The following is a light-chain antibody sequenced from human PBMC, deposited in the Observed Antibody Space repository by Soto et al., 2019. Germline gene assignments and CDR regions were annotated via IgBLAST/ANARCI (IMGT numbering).Light chain of an antibody. CDR3: QQLNSYPRT. V-gene: IGKV1-9*01. J-gene: IGKJ1*01. CDR2: AAS. CDR1: QDISSN. Sequence: DIQLTQSPSFLSASVGDRVTITCRASQDISSNLAWYQQKPGKAPKLLIYAASTLQGGVPSRFSGSGSGTEFSLTISSLQPEDFATYYCQQLNSYPRTFGQGTKVDIK.